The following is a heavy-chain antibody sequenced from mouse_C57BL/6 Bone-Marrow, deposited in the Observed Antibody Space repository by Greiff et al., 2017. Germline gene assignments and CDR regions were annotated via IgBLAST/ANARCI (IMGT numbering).Heavy chain of an antibody. Sequence: VQLQQSGPGLVKPSQSLSLTCSVTGYSITSGYYWNWIRQFPGNKLEWMGYISYDGSNNYNPSLKNRISITRDTSKNQFFLKLNSVTTEDTATYYCASSLHYYGSRGGFAYWGQGTLVTVSA. CDR1: GYSITSGYY. V-gene: IGHV3-6*01. J-gene: IGHJ3*01. CDR2: ISYDGSN. CDR3: ASSLHYYGSRGGFAY. D-gene: IGHD1-1*01.